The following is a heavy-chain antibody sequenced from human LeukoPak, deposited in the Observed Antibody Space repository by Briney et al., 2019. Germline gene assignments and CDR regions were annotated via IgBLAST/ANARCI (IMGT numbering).Heavy chain of an antibody. CDR3: ARGRHYYDSSGYFTPFDY. CDR1: GYTFTSYG. D-gene: IGHD3-22*01. Sequence: GASVKVSCKASGYTFTSYGISWVRQAPGQGLEWMGWISAYNGNTSYAQKLQGRVTMTTDTSTSTAYMELRSLRSDDTAVYYCARGRHYYDSSGYFTPFDYWGQGTLVTVSS. CDR2: ISAYNGNT. V-gene: IGHV1-18*01. J-gene: IGHJ4*02.